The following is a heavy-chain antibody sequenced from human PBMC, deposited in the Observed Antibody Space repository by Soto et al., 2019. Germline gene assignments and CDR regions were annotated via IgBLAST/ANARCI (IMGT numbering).Heavy chain of an antibody. Sequence: QVQLVQSGAEVKKPGASVKVSCQASGYTFTTYNLHWVRRAPGQGLEWMGWIDPKSGGTNFAQKFQGRFTMTRDTAVTTAYRELTRLTSDDTAVYFCVRCTACGGHMDVWGKGTTVTVSS. CDR1: GYTFTTYN. V-gene: IGHV1-2*02. CDR3: VRCTACGGHMDV. D-gene: IGHD3-16*01. J-gene: IGHJ6*03. CDR2: IDPKSGGT.